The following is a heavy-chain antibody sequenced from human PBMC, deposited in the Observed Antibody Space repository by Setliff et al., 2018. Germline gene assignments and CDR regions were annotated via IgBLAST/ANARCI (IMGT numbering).Heavy chain of an antibody. D-gene: IGHD2-21*02. J-gene: IGHJ4*02. CDR1: GGSFSGYY. V-gene: IGHV4-34*12. CDR3: ARDLGHGGDSDY. Sequence: SETLSLTCAAYGGSFSGYYWSWIRQPPGKRLEWIGEIIHSGSTNYNPSLKSRLTISRGTSKNQVSLKLNSVTATDTAVYYCARDLGHGGDSDYWGQGILVTVSS. CDR2: IIHSGST.